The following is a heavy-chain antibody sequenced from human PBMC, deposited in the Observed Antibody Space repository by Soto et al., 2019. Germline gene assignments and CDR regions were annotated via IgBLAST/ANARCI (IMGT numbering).Heavy chain of an antibody. CDR1: GCPFSSYA. V-gene: IGHV3-23*01. CDR2: ISGSGGST. CDR3: AKVNKVGDKLLFDD. D-gene: IGHD1-26*01. Sequence: GGSLILSCAASGCPFSSYAMSWVRQAPGKGLEWVSAISGSGGSTYYADSVKGRFTISRDNSKNTLYLQMNSLRAEDTAVYYCAKVNKVGDKLLFDDWGQGPRVT. J-gene: IGHJ4*02.